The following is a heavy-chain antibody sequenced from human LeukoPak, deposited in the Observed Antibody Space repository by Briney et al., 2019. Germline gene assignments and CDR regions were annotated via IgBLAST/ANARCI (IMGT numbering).Heavy chain of an antibody. Sequence: PSETLSLTCTVSGGSISSSSYYWGWIRQPPGKGLEWIGSIYYSGSTYYNPSLKSRVTISVDTSKNQFSLKLSSVTAADTAVYYCARVYSSGWYVDYWGQGTLVTVSS. D-gene: IGHD6-19*01. CDR2: IYYSGST. J-gene: IGHJ4*02. V-gene: IGHV4-39*01. CDR3: ARVYSSGWYVDY. CDR1: GGSISSSSYY.